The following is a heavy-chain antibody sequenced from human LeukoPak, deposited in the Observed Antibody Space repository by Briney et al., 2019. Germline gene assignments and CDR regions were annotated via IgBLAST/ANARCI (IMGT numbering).Heavy chain of an antibody. Sequence: GGSLRLSCAASGFTFSSYSMNWVRQAPGKGLEWVSYISSSSSTIYYADSVRGRFTISRDNAKNSLYLQMNSLRAEDTAVYYCARSGSGNAYYYYYYMDVWGKGTTVTVSS. CDR2: ISSSSSTI. V-gene: IGHV3-48*01. CDR1: GFTFSSYS. D-gene: IGHD3-10*01. J-gene: IGHJ6*03. CDR3: ARSGSGNAYYYYYYMDV.